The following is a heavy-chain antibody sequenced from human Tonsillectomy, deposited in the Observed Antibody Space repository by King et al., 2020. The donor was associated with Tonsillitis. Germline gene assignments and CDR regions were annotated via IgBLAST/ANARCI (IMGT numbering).Heavy chain of an antibody. V-gene: IGHV4-38-2*01. Sequence: QLQESGPGLVKPSETLSLTCAVSAYSISSDYYWGWIRQPPGKGLEWIGSKFRSGTTYNNPSLKSRVTISIDTPKNHFSLRLSSVTAADTAVYYCARAGDSSASFDYWGQGTLVTVSS. CDR2: KFRSGTT. CDR1: AYSISSDYY. CDR3: ARAGDSSASFDY. D-gene: IGHD3-22*01. J-gene: IGHJ4*02.